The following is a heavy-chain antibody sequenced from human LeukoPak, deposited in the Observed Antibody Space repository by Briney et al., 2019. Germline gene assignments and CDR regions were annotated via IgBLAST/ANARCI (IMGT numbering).Heavy chain of an antibody. V-gene: IGHV3-74*01. CDR1: GFTFSTYW. D-gene: IGHD6-25*01. Sequence: SGGSLRLSCAASGFTFSTYWMHWVRQTPGKGLVWVSRINSDGSGTLYADSMKGRFTVSRDNAKNTLYLQMNSLRAEDTGVYYCARDSVAAAGDFDYWGQGTLLTVSP. CDR3: ARDSVAAAGDFDY. CDR2: INSDGSGT. J-gene: IGHJ4*02.